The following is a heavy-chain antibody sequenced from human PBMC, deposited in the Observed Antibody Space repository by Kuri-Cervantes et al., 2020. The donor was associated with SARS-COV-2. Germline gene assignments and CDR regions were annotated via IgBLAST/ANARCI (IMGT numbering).Heavy chain of an antibody. CDR2: IIPIFGTA. J-gene: IGHJ5*02. CDR3: ARDGSSWGEFDP. V-gene: IGHV1-69*05. D-gene: IGHD6-13*01. CDR1: GGTFSSYA. Sequence: SVKVSCKASGGTFSSYAISWVRQAPGQGLEWMGRIIPIFGTANYAQKFRGRVTITTDESTSTAYMELRSLRSDDTAVYYCARDGSSWGEFDPWGQGTLVTVSS.